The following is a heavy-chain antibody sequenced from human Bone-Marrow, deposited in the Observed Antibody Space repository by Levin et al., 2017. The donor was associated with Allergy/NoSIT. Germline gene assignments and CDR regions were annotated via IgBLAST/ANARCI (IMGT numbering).Heavy chain of an antibody. CDR1: GGSISSNNW. V-gene: IGHV4-4*02. D-gene: IGHD3-3*01. Sequence: SETLSLTCAVSGGSISSNNWWSWVRQPPGKGLEWIGEIYHSGSTNYNPSLKSRVTISVDKPKTQFSLKLNSVTAADTAVYYCARGNSVSELSYHFDYWGQGMLVTVSS. CDR3: ARGNSVSELSYHFDY. J-gene: IGHJ4*02. CDR2: IYHSGST.